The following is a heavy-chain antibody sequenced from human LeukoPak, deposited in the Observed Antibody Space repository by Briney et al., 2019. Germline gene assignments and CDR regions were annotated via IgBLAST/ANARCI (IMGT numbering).Heavy chain of an antibody. CDR1: GYSISSGYY. Sequence: PSETLSLTCTVSGYSISSGYYWGWIRQPPGKGLEWIGSIYHSGSTYYNPSLKSRVTISVDTSKNQFSLKLSSVTAADTAVYYCAREYSSSSGLSFDYWGQGTLVTVSS. J-gene: IGHJ4*02. CDR3: AREYSSSSGLSFDY. D-gene: IGHD6-6*01. CDR2: IYHSGST. V-gene: IGHV4-38-2*02.